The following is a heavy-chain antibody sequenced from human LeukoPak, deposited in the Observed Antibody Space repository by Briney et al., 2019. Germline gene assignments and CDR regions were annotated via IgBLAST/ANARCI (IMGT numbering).Heavy chain of an antibody. V-gene: IGHV3-30*18. Sequence: GGSLRLSCAASGFTFSNYGMHWVRQAPGKGLEWVAGMSYDGSDKYHADSVKGRFTISRDNSNNTLYMQMNSLRAEDTAVYYCAKGLYTSSSVIDQWGQGTLVTVSS. CDR2: MSYDGSDK. D-gene: IGHD6-6*01. CDR3: AKGLYTSSSVIDQ. CDR1: GFTFSNYG. J-gene: IGHJ4*02.